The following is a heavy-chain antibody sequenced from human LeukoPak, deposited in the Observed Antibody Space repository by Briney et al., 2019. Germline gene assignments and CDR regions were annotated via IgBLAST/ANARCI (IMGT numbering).Heavy chain of an antibody. CDR1: DDSITMYY. CDR3: ARETSQKGAHYMDV. J-gene: IGHJ6*03. Sequence: SETLSLTCTVSDDSITMYYWTWIRQPPGKGLEWIGYIYYSGSTNYKPSLKRRVTISVDTSKNQFSLKLSSVTAADTAVYYCARETSQKGAHYMDVWGKGTTVTISS. CDR2: IYYSGST. D-gene: IGHD3-16*01. V-gene: IGHV4-59*01.